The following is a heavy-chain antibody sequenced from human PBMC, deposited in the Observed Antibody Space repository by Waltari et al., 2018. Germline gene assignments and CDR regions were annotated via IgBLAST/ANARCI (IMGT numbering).Heavy chain of an antibody. Sequence: QVQLQESGPGLVKPSETLSLTCTVSGGSISSYYWSWIRQPPGKGLEWIGYIYYSGSTNYNPSLTSRVTISVDTSKNQFSLKLSSVTAADTAVYYCARGKGVVPAALDLDPWGQGTLVTVSS. J-gene: IGHJ5*02. CDR1: GGSISSYY. V-gene: IGHV4-59*08. CDR2: IYYSGST. D-gene: IGHD2-2*01. CDR3: ARGKGVVPAALDLDP.